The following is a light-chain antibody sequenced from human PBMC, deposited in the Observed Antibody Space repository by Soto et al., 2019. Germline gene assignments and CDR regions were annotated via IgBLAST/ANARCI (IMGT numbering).Light chain of an antibody. Sequence: EIVMTQSPATLSVSPGERVTLSCRASLGISINLAWYQQRPGQAPRLLIYGASNRATGVPTRFSGSGSGTEFTLAISSLQSEDLAVYHCQEYNKWPQAFGQGTKVETK. CDR2: GAS. CDR1: LGISIN. CDR3: QEYNKWPQA. V-gene: IGKV3-15*01. J-gene: IGKJ1*01.